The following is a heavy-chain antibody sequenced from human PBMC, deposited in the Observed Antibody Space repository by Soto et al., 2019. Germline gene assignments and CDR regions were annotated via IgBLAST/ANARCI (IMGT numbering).Heavy chain of an antibody. Sequence: PSETLSLTCTVSGGSISSYYWSWIRQPAGKGLEWIGRIYTSGSTNYNPSLKSRVTMSVDTSKNQFSLKLSSVTAADTAVYYCVREFWMSGYDYNWFDPWGQGTLVTVSS. CDR1: GGSISSYY. CDR3: VREFWMSGYDYNWFDP. D-gene: IGHD5-12*01. CDR2: IYTSGST. J-gene: IGHJ5*02. V-gene: IGHV4-4*07.